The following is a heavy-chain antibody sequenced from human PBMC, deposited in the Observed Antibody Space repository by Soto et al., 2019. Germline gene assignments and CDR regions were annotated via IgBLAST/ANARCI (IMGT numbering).Heavy chain of an antibody. Sequence: ESGGGVVQPGRSLRLSCAASGFTFSSYGMHWVRQAPGKGLEWVAVISYDGSNKYYADSVKCRFTISRDNSKNTLYLQMNSLRAEDTAVYYCAKDQDYGDYMYYFDYWGQGTLVTVSS. CDR1: GFTFSSYG. CDR2: ISYDGSNK. CDR3: AKDQDYGDYMYYFDY. D-gene: IGHD4-17*01. V-gene: IGHV3-30*18. J-gene: IGHJ4*02.